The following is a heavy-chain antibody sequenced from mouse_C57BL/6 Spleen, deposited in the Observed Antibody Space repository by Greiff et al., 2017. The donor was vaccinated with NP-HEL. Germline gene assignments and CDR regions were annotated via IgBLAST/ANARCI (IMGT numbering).Heavy chain of an antibody. V-gene: IGHV1-69*01. D-gene: IGHD2-5*01. Sequence: QVQLQQPGAELVMPGASVKLSCKASGYTFTSYWMHWVKQRPGQGLEWIGEIDPSDSYTNYNQKFKGKSTLTVDKSSSTAYIQLSSLTSEDSAVYYCARYSNYPNYYAMDYWGQGTSVTVSS. J-gene: IGHJ4*01. CDR1: GYTFTSYW. CDR2: IDPSDSYT. CDR3: ARYSNYPNYYAMDY.